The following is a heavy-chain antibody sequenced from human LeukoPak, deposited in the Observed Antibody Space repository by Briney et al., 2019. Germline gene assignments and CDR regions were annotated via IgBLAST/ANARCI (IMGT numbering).Heavy chain of an antibody. V-gene: IGHV3-48*02. CDR3: TRSVNTAMAY. Sequence: GGSLRLSCAASGFTFITAWMSWVRQAPGKGLEWVSYISIGGTTIYYADSVKGRFTISRDNAKSSLYLQMNSLRDEDTAVYYCTRSVNTAMAYWGQGTLVTVSS. J-gene: IGHJ4*02. D-gene: IGHD5-18*01. CDR2: ISIGGTTI. CDR1: GFTFITAW.